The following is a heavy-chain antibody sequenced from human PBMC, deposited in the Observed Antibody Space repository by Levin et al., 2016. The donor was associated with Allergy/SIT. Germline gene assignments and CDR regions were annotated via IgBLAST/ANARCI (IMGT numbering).Heavy chain of an antibody. CDR3: ARDGSMVRGANYHMDV. Sequence: GESLKISCAASGFTFSTYSMNWVRQAPGKGLEWVSSISSSSTYIYYADSVKGRFTISRDNAKNSLYLQMNSLRAEDTAVYYCARDGSMVRGANYHMDVWGQGTTVTVSS. J-gene: IGHJ6*02. CDR1: GFTFSTYS. D-gene: IGHD3-10*01. V-gene: IGHV3-21*01. CDR2: ISSSSTYI.